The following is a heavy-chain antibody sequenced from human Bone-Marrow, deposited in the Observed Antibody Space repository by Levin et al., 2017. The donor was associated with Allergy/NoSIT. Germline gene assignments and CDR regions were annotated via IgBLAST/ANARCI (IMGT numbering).Heavy chain of an antibody. CDR2: ISGSGGST. V-gene: IGHV3-23*01. Sequence: GESLKISCAASGFTFSSYAMSWVRQAPGKGLEWVSAISGSGGSTYYADSVKGRFTISRDNSKNTLYLQMNSLRAEDTAVYYCAKDPDYGTYFDYWGQGTLVTVSS. CDR1: GFTFSSYA. D-gene: IGHD4-17*01. J-gene: IGHJ4*02. CDR3: AKDPDYGTYFDY.